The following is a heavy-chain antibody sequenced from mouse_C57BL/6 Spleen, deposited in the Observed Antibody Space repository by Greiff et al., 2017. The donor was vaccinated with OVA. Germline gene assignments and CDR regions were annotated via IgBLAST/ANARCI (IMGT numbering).Heavy chain of an antibody. CDR2: ISSGGSYT. D-gene: IGHD2-3*01. V-gene: IGHV5-6*02. Sequence: DVMLVESGGDLVKPGGSLKLSCAASGFTFSSYGMSWVRQTPDKRLEWVATISSGGSYTYYPDSVKGRFTISRDNAKNTLYLQMSSLKSEDTAMYYCARIYDGYYYAMDYWGQGTSVTVSS. CDR3: ARIYDGYYYAMDY. CDR1: GFTFSSYG. J-gene: IGHJ4*01.